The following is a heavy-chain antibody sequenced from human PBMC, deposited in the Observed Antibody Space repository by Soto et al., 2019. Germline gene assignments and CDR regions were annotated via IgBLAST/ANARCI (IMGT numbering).Heavy chain of an antibody. J-gene: IGHJ6*02. CDR2: VWFDGSKK. V-gene: IGHV3-30*02. Sequence: PGGSLRLSCAASGFIFSSYGMHWIRQAPGKGLEWVALVWFDGSKKYYADSVKGRFTISRDNSKNTLYLQMNSLRAEDTAVYYCARDWPYYYYYYGMDVWGQGTTVTVSS. CDR1: GFIFSSYG. CDR3: ARDWPYYYYYYGMDV.